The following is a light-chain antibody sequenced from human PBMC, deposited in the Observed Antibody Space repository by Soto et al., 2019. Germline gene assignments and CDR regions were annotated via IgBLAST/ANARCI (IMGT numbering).Light chain of an antibody. Sequence: EIVLTQSPDTLSLSPGERATLSCRASQSFSSSYLAWYQQKPGQAPRLLIYGGSSRAIGIPDRFIGSGSGTDFTLTISRLEPEDFAVYYCQQYGGSSTWTFGQGTKMESK. J-gene: IGKJ1*01. CDR3: QQYGGSSTWT. CDR2: GGS. CDR1: QSFSSSY. V-gene: IGKV3-20*01.